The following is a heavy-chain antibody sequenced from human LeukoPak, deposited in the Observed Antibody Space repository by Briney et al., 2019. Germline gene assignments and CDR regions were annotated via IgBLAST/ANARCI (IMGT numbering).Heavy chain of an antibody. J-gene: IGHJ4*02. V-gene: IGHV4-30-4*01. CDR2: IYYSGST. D-gene: IGHD1-26*01. CDR1: GGSISSGDYY. Sequence: SETLSFTCTVSGGSISSGDYYWSWIRQPPGKGLEWIGYIYYSGSTYYNPPLKSRVTISVDTSKNQFSLKLSSVTAADTAVYYCARDLWAGYWGQGTLVTVSS. CDR3: ARDLWAGY.